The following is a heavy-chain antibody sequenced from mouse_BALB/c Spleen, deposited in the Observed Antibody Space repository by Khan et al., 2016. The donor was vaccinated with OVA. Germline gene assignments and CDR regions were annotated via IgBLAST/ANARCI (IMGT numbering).Heavy chain of an antibody. CDR3: ASHLTGSFAY. CDR2: LNSDGYYN. CDR1: GFTFRAYG. V-gene: IGHV5-6*02. J-gene: IGHJ3*01. Sequence: DVKLVESGGDLVKPGGSLRLSCAASGFTFRAYGMSWVRQPPDKRLEWVATLNSDGYYNYYKDTVKGRFTISRKKAEYTLYLQVGSLKSEDTAIYYCASHLTGSFAYWGQGTLVTVSA.